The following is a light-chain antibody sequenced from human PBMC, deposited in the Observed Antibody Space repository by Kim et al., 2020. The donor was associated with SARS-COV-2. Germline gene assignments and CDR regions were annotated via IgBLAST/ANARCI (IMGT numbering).Light chain of an antibody. Sequence: LPPGERATPSCRANQRISSNYLAWYQHKPGQAPRLLIHDASNRATGIPDRFSGSGSGTDFTLTISRLEPEDFAVYYCHQYIRSPYSFGQGTKLEI. CDR1: QRISSNY. CDR3: HQYIRSPYS. V-gene: IGKV3-20*01. CDR2: DAS. J-gene: IGKJ2*03.